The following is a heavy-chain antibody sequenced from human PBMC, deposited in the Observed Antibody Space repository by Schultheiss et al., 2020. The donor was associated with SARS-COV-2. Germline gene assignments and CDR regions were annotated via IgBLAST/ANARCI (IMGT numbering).Heavy chain of an antibody. D-gene: IGHD3-3*01. CDR1: GGSVSSGSYY. V-gene: IGHV4-61*01. CDR2: IYHSGST. CDR3: ARSSSAFWSGYYNSVEDMDY. J-gene: IGHJ4*02. Sequence: SETLSLTCTVSGGSVSSGSYYWSWIRQPPGKGLEWIGYIYHSGSTNYNPSLKSRVTISVDTSKNQFSLKLSSVTAADTAVYYCARSSSAFWSGYYNSVEDMDYWGQGTLVTVSS.